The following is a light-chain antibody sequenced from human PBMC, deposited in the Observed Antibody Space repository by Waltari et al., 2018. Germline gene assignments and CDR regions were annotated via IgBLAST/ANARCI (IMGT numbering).Light chain of an antibody. CDR3: CSYAGSNSWV. CDR1: GSDVGSYSL. Sequence: QSALTLPASVSGFPGQSITISCRGTGSDVGSYSLVSWYQKQPGKAPKLIIYEGSERPSGVSSRFSGAKSGDTASLTISGLQPEDEADYYCCSYAGSNSWVFGGGTKLTVL. V-gene: IGLV2-23*01. CDR2: EGS. J-gene: IGLJ3*02.